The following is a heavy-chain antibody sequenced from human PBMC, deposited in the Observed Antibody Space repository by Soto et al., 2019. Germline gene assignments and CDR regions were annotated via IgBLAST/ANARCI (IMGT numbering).Heavy chain of an antibody. V-gene: IGHV3-21*01. CDR3: ARVSRLYSSSWKGNAYFDY. J-gene: IGHJ4*02. CDR1: GFTFSSYS. Sequence: GGSLRLSCAASGFTFSSYSMNWVRQAPGKGLGWVSSISSSSSYIYYADSVKGRFTISRDNARNSLYLQMNSLRAEDTAVYYCARVSRLYSSSWKGNAYFDYWGQGTLVTVSS. CDR2: ISSSSSYI. D-gene: IGHD6-13*01.